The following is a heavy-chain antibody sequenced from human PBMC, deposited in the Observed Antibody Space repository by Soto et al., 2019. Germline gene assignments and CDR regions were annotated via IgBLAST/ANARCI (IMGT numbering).Heavy chain of an antibody. D-gene: IGHD6-13*01. CDR2: IYYSGST. J-gene: IGHJ5*02. V-gene: IGHV4-39*01. Sequence: SETLSLTCTVSGGSISSSSYYWGWIRQPPGKGLEWIGSIYYSGSTYYNPSLKSRVTISVDTSKNQFSLKLSSVTAADTAVYYCARHVSAAGSSVWFDPWGQGTLVTVSS. CDR1: GGSISSSSYY. CDR3: ARHVSAAGSSVWFDP.